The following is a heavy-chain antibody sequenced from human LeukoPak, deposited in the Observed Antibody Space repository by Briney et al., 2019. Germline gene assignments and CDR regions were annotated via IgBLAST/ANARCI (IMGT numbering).Heavy chain of an antibody. D-gene: IGHD2-2*01. Sequence: ASVKVSCKASGYTFTSYGISWVRQAPGQGIEWMGWISAYNGNTNYAQKLQGSITMTTGPSKGTAYLERGSLRSDDTAVYYCAKDRRYCSNTSCPNWFDPWGQETLVTVSS. V-gene: IGHV1-18*01. CDR1: GYTFTSYG. J-gene: IGHJ5*02. CDR3: AKDRRYCSNTSCPNWFDP. CDR2: ISAYNGNT.